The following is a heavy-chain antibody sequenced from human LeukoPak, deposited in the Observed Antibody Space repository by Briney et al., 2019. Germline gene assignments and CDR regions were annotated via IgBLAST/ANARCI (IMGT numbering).Heavy chain of an antibody. Sequence: GGSLRLSCAASGFTFSSYWMSWVRQAPGKGLEWVANIKQDGSEKYYVDSVKGRFTISRDNAKNTVYLQMNSLRAEDTAVYYCAREEGIRGVSMDVWDKGTTVTISS. CDR2: IKQDGSEK. D-gene: IGHD3-10*01. J-gene: IGHJ6*03. V-gene: IGHV3-7*01. CDR1: GFTFSSYW. CDR3: AREEGIRGVSMDV.